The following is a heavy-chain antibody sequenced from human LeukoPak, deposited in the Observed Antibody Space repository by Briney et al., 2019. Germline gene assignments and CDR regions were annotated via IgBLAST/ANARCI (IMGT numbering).Heavy chain of an antibody. CDR3: ARVRYGELDV. D-gene: IGHD4-17*01. Sequence: GGSLRLSCAASGFTFSSYAMSWVRQAPGKGLEWVSAISGSGGSTYYAGSVKGRFTISRDDSKNTLYLQMNSLRAEDTAVYYCARVRYGELDVWGQGTTVTVSS. CDR2: ISGSGGST. V-gene: IGHV3-23*01. J-gene: IGHJ6*02. CDR1: GFTFSSYA.